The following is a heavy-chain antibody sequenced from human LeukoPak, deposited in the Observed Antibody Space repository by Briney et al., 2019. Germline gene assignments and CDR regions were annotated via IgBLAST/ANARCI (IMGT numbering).Heavy chain of an antibody. CDR1: GGTFSSYA. J-gene: IGHJ4*02. CDR2: IIPILGIA. CDR3: ARGDTIAAAGFDY. D-gene: IGHD6-13*01. Sequence: ASVKVSCKASGGTFSSYAISWVRQAPGQGLEWMGRIIPILGIANYAQKFQGRVTITADKSTSTAYMELSSLRSEDTAVYYCARGDTIAAAGFDYWGQGTLVTVSS. V-gene: IGHV1-69*04.